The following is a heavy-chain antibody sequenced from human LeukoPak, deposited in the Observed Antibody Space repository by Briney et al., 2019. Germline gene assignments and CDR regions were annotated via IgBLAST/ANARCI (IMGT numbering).Heavy chain of an antibody. D-gene: IGHD2-2*01. CDR1: GFTFRNYG. J-gene: IGHJ4*02. CDR3: AREGYCSSHSCQFDY. V-gene: IGHV3-48*02. Sequence: PGGSLRLSCAASGFTFRNYGMNWVRQAPGKGLEWVSYSSRSSSPIYYADSVKGRFSISRDNAKNSLHLQMNSLRDEDTAVYFCAREGYCSSHSCQFDYWGQGTLVTVSS. CDR2: SSRSSSPI.